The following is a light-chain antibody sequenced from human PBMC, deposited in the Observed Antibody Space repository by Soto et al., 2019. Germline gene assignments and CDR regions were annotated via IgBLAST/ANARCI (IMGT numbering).Light chain of an antibody. V-gene: IGKV3-20*01. J-gene: IGKJ1*01. CDR2: GAS. CDR3: QQYGSSPAT. Sequence: EIVLTQSPGTLSLSPGERATLSCRASQSVSSTYLAWYRQKPGQAPRLLIYGASRRATGIPDRFSGSGSGTDFTLTISRLEPEDFAVYYCQQYGSSPATFGQGTKVEIK. CDR1: QSVSSTY.